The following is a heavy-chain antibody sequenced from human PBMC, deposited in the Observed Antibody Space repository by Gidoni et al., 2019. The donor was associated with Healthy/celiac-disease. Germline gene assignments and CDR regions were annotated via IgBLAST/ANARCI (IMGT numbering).Heavy chain of an antibody. J-gene: IGHJ3*02. CDR2: ISYDGSNK. CDR3: AKEEDSALGVDAFDI. Sequence: QVQLVESGGGVVQPGRSLRLSCAASGFTFSSYGMHWVRPAPGKGLEWVAVISYDGSNKYYADSVKGRFTISRDNSKNTLYLQMNSLRAEDTAVYYCAKEEDSALGVDAFDIWGQGTMVTVSS. CDR1: GFTFSSYG. V-gene: IGHV3-30*18. D-gene: IGHD3-16*01.